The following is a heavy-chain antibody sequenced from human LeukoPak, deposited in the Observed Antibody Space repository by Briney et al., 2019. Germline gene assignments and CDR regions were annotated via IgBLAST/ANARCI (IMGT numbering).Heavy chain of an antibody. V-gene: IGHV3-30*03. Sequence: VRSLRLSCAASGLTFSINAMNCVRQAPGKGLEWVTVISSYGSNEYYADSVKGRFTISRDNSKNTLYLQMNSLRTEDTAVYYCATDRASKGEQWLGYLSFWGQGTLVTVSS. CDR1: GLTFSINA. D-gene: IGHD6-19*01. CDR3: ATDRASKGEQWLGYLSF. J-gene: IGHJ4*02. CDR2: ISSYGSNE.